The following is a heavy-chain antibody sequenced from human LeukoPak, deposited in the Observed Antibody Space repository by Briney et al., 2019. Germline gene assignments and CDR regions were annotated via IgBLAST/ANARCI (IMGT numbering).Heavy chain of an antibody. D-gene: IGHD3-10*01. Sequence: SETLSLTCTISGGSVSDYYWSWIRQSPWKGLEWIGYIYYSGSTYYNPSLKSRVTISVDTSKNRFSLKLSSVTAADTAVYYCARDGGGYYYGSGSSYWYFDLWGRGTLVTVSS. CDR1: GGSVSDYY. CDR3: ARDGGGYYYGSGSSYWYFDL. J-gene: IGHJ2*01. CDR2: IYYSGST. V-gene: IGHV4-59*02.